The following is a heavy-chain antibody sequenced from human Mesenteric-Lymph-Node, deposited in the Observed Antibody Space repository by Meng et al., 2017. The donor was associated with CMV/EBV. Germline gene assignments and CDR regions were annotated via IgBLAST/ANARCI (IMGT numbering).Heavy chain of an antibody. J-gene: IGHJ3*02. CDR2: FYHSGST. CDR1: GYSISSGYY. CDR3: ARGGYSEGYCSSTSCLHDAFDI. V-gene: IGHV4-38-2*02. D-gene: IGHD2-2*01. Sequence: SETLSLTCIVSGYSISSGYYWGWIRQPPGKGLEWIGSFYHSGSTYYNSSLKSRVTISVDTSKNQFSLKLSSVTAADTAVYYCARGGYSEGYCSSTSCLHDAFDIWGQGTMVTVSS.